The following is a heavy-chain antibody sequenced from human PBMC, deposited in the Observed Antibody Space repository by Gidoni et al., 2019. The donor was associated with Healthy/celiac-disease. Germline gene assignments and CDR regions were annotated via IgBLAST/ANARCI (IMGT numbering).Heavy chain of an antibody. Sequence: EVQLVESVGGLVQPGGSLRLSCAASGFTFSSYAMHWVRQAPGKGLEYVSAISSNGGSTYYANSVKGRFTISRDNSKNTLYLQMGSLRAEDMAVYYCARVGGDYEYYFDYWGQGTLVTVSS. CDR1: GFTFSSYA. V-gene: IGHV3-64*01. CDR2: ISSNGGST. J-gene: IGHJ4*02. CDR3: ARVGGDYEYYFDY. D-gene: IGHD4-17*01.